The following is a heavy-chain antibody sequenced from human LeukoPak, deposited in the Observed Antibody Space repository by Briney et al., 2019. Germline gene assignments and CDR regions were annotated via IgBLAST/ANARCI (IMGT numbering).Heavy chain of an antibody. CDR3: ARDAIDSSGFDFDY. Sequence: GGSLTLSCAASGFTFSDYYMTWMRQAPGKGLEWISYISTSDGTISYADSVKGRFTNSRDNAKNSLYLQMNSLRAEDTAVYYCARDAIDSSGFDFDYWGQGTLVTVSS. CDR1: GFTFSDYY. D-gene: IGHD3-22*01. J-gene: IGHJ4*02. CDR2: ISTSDGTI. V-gene: IGHV3-11*01.